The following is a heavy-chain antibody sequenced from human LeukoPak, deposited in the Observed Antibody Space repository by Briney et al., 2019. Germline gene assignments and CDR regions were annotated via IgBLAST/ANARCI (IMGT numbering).Heavy chain of an antibody. J-gene: IGHJ3*02. Sequence: GESLKISCKVSGYIFTSDWIGWVRQVPGKGLEWMGIIHPGDSDTRYSPSFQGQVTFSADKSISTAYLQWSSLKASDTAIYYCARHPSSNDAFDIWGQGAMVTVSS. CDR3: ARHPSSNDAFDI. V-gene: IGHV5-51*01. CDR2: IHPGDSDT. D-gene: IGHD2/OR15-2a*01. CDR1: GYIFTSDW.